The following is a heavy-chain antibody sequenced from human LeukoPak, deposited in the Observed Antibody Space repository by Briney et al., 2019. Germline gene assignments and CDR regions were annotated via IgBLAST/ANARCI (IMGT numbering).Heavy chain of an antibody. D-gene: IGHD6-13*01. CDR3: ARVRGVAAAGTGYFDY. V-gene: IGHV3-20*04. J-gene: IGHJ4*02. CDR1: GFNFSIYG. Sequence: GGSLRLSCAASGFNFSIYGMHWVRQAPGKGLEWVSGINWNGGSTGYADSVKGRFTISRDNAKNSLYLQMNSLRAEDTALYYCARVRGVAAAGTGYFDYWGQGTLVTVSS. CDR2: INWNGGST.